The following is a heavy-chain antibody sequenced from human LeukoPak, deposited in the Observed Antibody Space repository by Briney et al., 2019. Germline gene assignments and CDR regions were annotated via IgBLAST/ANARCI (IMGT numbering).Heavy chain of an antibody. V-gene: IGHV3-23*01. CDR1: GFTFSSYA. D-gene: IGHD3-3*01. CDR2: ISGSGGST. Sequence: GGSLRLSRAASGFTFSSYAMSWVRQAPGKGLEWVSAISGSGGSTYYADSVKGRFTISRDNSKNTLYLQMNSLRAEDTAVYYCAKDWPYYDFWSGYGNFDYWGQGTLVTVSS. CDR3: AKDWPYYDFWSGYGNFDY. J-gene: IGHJ4*02.